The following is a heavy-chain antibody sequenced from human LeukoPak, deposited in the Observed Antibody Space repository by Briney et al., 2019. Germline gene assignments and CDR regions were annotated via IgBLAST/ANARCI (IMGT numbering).Heavy chain of an antibody. D-gene: IGHD3-10*01. CDR2: IGGSANYM. Sequence: GGSLRLSCAASGFTFSIYAMSWVRQTPGKGLEWVSAIGGSANYMYYVDSVKGRFTISRDNSKNTLYLQMNSLRAEDTAVYYCAKITMVRGVGGDFDYWGQGTLVTVSS. CDR1: GFTFSIYA. V-gene: IGHV3-23*01. J-gene: IGHJ4*02. CDR3: AKITMVRGVGGDFDY.